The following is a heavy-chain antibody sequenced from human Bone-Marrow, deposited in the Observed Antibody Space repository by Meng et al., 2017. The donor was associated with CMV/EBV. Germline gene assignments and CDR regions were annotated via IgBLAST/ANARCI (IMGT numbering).Heavy chain of an antibody. J-gene: IGHJ4*01. CDR2: VYYGGTT. Sequence: GSLRLSCNVSGGSISSYYWSWIRQPPGKGLDYIGYVYYGGTTKYNPSLKSRVTILVDTSKNQFSLKLTSMTTADTAVYYCARLVPSSFYFDLWGHGTLVAFSS. D-gene: IGHD2-2*01. CDR3: ARLVPSSFYFDL. CDR1: GGSISSYY. V-gene: IGHV4-59*01.